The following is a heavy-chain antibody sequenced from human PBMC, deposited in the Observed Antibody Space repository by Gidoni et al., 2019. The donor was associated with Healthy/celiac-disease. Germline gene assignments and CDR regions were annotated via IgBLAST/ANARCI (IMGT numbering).Heavy chain of an antibody. CDR2: IDPSDSYT. CDR3: ARLKAVIRDPLEGDYGMDV. D-gene: IGHD3-22*01. Sequence: EVQLVQSGAEVKKPGESLRISCKGSGYSFTSYWISWVRQMPGKGLEWMGRIDPSDSYTNYSPSFQGHVTISADKSISTAYLQWSSLKASDTAMYYCARLKAVIRDPLEGDYGMDVWGQGTTVTVSS. V-gene: IGHV5-10-1*03. J-gene: IGHJ6*02. CDR1: GYSFTSYW.